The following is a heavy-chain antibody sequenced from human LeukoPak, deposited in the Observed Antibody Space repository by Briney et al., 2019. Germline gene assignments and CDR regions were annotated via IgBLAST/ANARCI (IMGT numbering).Heavy chain of an antibody. CDR1: GFTFSGSA. V-gene: IGHV3-73*01. D-gene: IGHD3-9*01. Sequence: GGSLRLSCAASGFTFSGSAMHWVRQASGKGLEWVGRIRSKANSYATAYAASVKGRFTISRDDSKNTAYLQMNSLKTEDTAVYYCTGHYYYILTGYYPTPYWGQGTLVTVSS. J-gene: IGHJ4*02. CDR3: TGHYYYILTGYYPTPY. CDR2: IRSKANSYAT.